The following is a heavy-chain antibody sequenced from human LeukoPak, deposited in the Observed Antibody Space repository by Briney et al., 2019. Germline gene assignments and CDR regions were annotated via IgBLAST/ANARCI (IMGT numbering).Heavy chain of an antibody. D-gene: IGHD2-8*01. J-gene: IGHJ4*02. CDR2: IYTSWCT. CDR3: ASYLYAAFDY. V-gene: IGHV4-4*07. Sequence: CDTVSLTCTVCGGSIMSHYWTCMPQPAGKGLEWIGRIYTSWCTNYNPSLKSRVTMSVDTSKNQFSLKLSSVTAADTAVYYCASYLYAAFDYWGQGTLVTVSS. CDR1: GGSIMSHY.